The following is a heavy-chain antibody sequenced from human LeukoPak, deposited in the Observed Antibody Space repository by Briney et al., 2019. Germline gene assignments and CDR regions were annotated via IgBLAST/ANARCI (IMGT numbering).Heavy chain of an antibody. CDR1: GGSISSGDYY. J-gene: IGHJ6*02. Sequence: SETLSLTCTVSGGSISSGDYYWSWIRQPPGKGLEWIGYIYYSGSTYYNPSLKSRVTISVDTSKNQFSLKLSSVTAADTAVYYCARYTVTDIVVVPAARPTYGYYYGMDVWGQGTTVTVSS. V-gene: IGHV4-30-4*01. CDR2: IYYSGST. D-gene: IGHD2-2*01. CDR3: ARYTVTDIVVVPAARPTYGYYYGMDV.